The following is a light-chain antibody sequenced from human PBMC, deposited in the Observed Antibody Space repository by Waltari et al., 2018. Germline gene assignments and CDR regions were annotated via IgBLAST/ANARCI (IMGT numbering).Light chain of an antibody. Sequence: DIQMTQSPPSLSASVGDRVTISCRASQSISSYLNWYQLKPGKAPKLLIYAASSLQSGVPSRFSGSGSGTDFTLTISSLQPEDFATYFCQQSYRTPLTFGGGTKVEIK. J-gene: IGKJ4*01. CDR1: QSISSY. CDR3: QQSYRTPLT. CDR2: AAS. V-gene: IGKV1-39*01.